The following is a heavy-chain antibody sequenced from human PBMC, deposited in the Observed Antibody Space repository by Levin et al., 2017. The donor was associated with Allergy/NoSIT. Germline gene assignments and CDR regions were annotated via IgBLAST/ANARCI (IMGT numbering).Heavy chain of an antibody. CDR2: IYWDDDE. Sequence: SGPTLVKPTQTLTLTCTFSGFSLTTGGVGVGWIRQPPGGALEWLALIYWDDDERYNPSLKNRLSITKDTSRNQVVLTMTNMDPVDTATYFCAHRSFLMRDWNYGSFDIWGHGALVNVYS. V-gene: IGHV2-5*02. J-gene: IGHJ3*02. CDR1: GFSLTTGGVG. D-gene: IGHD1-1*01. CDR3: AHRSFLMRDWNYGSFDI.